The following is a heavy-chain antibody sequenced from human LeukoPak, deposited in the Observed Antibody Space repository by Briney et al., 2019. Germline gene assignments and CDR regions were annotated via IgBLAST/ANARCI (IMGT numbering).Heavy chain of an antibody. CDR1: GFTVSSNY. J-gene: IGHJ4*02. V-gene: IGHV3-53*01. CDR3: ASGKETSMAQGY. D-gene: IGHD5-18*01. CDR2: IYSGGSI. Sequence: GGSLRLSCAVYGFTVSSNYMTWVRQAPGKGLEWVSVIYSGGSIYYADSVKGRFTISRDISKNTVDLQLNSLRAEDTAVYYCASGKETSMAQGYWGQGTLVTVSS.